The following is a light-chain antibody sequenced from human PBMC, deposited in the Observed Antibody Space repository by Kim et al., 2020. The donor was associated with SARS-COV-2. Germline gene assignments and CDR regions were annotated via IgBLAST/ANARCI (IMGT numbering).Light chain of an antibody. CDR3: NSRDISGNHLRV. V-gene: IGLV3-19*01. J-gene: IGLJ3*02. CDR2: AKN. Sequence: LGQTVRITCQGDSLRSYYASWYQQKPGQAPILLIYAKNNRPSGIPDRFSGSSSGNTASLTITGAQAEDEADYYCNSRDISGNHLRVLGGGTKLTVL. CDR1: SLRSYY.